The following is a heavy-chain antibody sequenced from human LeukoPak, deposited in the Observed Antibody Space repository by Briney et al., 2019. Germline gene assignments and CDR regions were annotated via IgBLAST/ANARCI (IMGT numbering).Heavy chain of an antibody. CDR3: ARVQQQLGLRDHIYYYYYYMDV. D-gene: IGHD6-13*01. V-gene: IGHV3-74*01. CDR2: INSDGSST. J-gene: IGHJ6*03. Sequence: PGGSLRLSCVASGFTFRSYWMYWVRQAPGKGLVWVSRINSDGSSTSYADSVKGRFTISRDNAKNTLYLQMNSLRAEDTAVYYCARVQQQLGLRDHIYYYYYYMDVWGKGTTVTVSS. CDR1: GFTFRSYW.